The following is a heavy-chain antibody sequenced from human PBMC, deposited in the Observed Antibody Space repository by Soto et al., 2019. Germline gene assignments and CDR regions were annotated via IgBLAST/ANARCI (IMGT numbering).Heavy chain of an antibody. CDR2: INPSGGST. V-gene: IGHV1-46*01. CDR1: GYTFTSYY. J-gene: IGHJ4*02. D-gene: IGHD2-21*02. Sequence: GASVKVSCKASGYTFTSYYMHWVRQAPGQGLEWMGIINPSGGSTSYAQKFQGRVTMTRDTSTSTVYMELSSLRSEDTAVYYCAVLAYCGGDCYNFDYWGQGTLVTVS. CDR3: AVLAYCGGDCYNFDY.